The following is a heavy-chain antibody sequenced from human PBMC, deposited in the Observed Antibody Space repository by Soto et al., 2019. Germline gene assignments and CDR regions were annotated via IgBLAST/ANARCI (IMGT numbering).Heavy chain of an antibody. Sequence: PRESLKISCKGSGYSFTSYWIGCVRQMPGKGLEWMRIIYPGDSDTRYSPSFQAQVTTSADKSISTAYLQWSSLKASDTAMYYCAIYLAAAGNEVYYYYGMDVWGQGTTVTVSS. CDR3: AIYLAAAGNEVYYYYGMDV. CDR1: GYSFTSYW. J-gene: IGHJ6*02. V-gene: IGHV5-51*01. CDR2: IYPGDSDT. D-gene: IGHD6-13*01.